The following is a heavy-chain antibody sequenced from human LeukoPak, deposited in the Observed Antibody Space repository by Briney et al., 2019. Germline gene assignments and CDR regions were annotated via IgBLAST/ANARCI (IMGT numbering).Heavy chain of an antibody. J-gene: IGHJ4*02. CDR1: GGSFSGYY. V-gene: IGHV4-34*01. CDR3: ARPPARGYSYGYRGYYFDY. Sequence: PSETPSLTCAVYGGSFSGYYWSWIRQPPGKGLEWIGEINHSGSTNYNPSLKSRVTISVDTSKNQFSLKLSSVTAADTAVYYCARPPARGYSYGYRGYYFDYWGQGTLVTVSS. D-gene: IGHD5-18*01. CDR2: INHSGST.